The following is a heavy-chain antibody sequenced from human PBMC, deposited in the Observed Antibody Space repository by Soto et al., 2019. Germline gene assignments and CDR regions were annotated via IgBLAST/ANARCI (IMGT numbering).Heavy chain of an antibody. Sequence: GGSLRLSCAASGFTFSTYAMNWVRQAPGKGLEWVSAITASGGTTDYADSVKGRFSISRDNSKNTLFLQMNSLRAEGTAVYYCAKREDMDVWGQGTTVTVSS. CDR1: GFTFSTYA. V-gene: IGHV3-23*01. J-gene: IGHJ6*02. CDR3: AKREDMDV. CDR2: ITASGGTT.